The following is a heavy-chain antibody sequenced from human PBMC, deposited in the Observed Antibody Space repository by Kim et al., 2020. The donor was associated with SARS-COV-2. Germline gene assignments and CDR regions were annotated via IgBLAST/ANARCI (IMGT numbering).Heavy chain of an antibody. CDR1: GFTFSSYW. D-gene: IGHD3-16*02. Sequence: GGSLRLSCAASGFTFSSYWMHWVRQAPGKGLVWVSRINSDGSSTSYADSVKGRFTISRDNAKNTLYLQMNSLRAEDTAVYYCASEYGYDYIWGSYRGAFDIWGQGTMVTVSS. CDR2: INSDGSST. J-gene: IGHJ3*02. CDR3: ASEYGYDYIWGSYRGAFDI. V-gene: IGHV3-74*01.